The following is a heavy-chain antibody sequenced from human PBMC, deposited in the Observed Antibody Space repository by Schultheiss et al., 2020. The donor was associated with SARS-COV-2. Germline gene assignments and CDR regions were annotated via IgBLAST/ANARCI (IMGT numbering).Heavy chain of an antibody. V-gene: IGHV3-48*04. CDR3: ARDDVRTRWELRGGAFDI. D-gene: IGHD1-26*01. CDR1: GFTFSSYS. Sequence: GGSLRLSCAASGFTFSSYSMNWVRQAPGKGLEWVSYISSSGSTIYYADSVKGRFTISRDNAKNSLYLQMNSLRAEDTAVYYCARDDVRTRWELRGGAFDIWGQGTMVTVSS. CDR2: ISSSGSTI. J-gene: IGHJ3*02.